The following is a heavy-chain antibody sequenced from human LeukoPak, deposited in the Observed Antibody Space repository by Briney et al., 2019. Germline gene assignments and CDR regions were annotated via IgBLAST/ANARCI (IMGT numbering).Heavy chain of an antibody. CDR3: ATEGGYYDSSGYYLDY. D-gene: IGHD3-22*01. Sequence: GASVKVSCKASGYTFTGYYMHWVRQAPGQGLEWMGRINPNSGGTNYAQKFQGRVTMTRDTSISTAYMELSRLRSDDTAVYYCATEGGYYDSSGYYLDYWGQGTLVTVSS. CDR2: INPNSGGT. CDR1: GYTFTGYY. V-gene: IGHV1-2*06. J-gene: IGHJ4*02.